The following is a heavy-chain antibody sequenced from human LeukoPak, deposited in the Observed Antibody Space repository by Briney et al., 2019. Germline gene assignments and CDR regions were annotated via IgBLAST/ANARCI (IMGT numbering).Heavy chain of an antibody. J-gene: IGHJ3*02. Sequence: GESLKIYCKGSGYSFTSYWIGWVRQMPGKGLEWMGIIYPGDSDTRYSPSFQGQATISADKSISTAYLQWSSLKASDTAMYYCARPSYYYDSSGYPPKGAFDIWGQGTMVTVSS. D-gene: IGHD3-22*01. CDR2: IYPGDSDT. CDR1: GYSFTSYW. V-gene: IGHV5-51*01. CDR3: ARPSYYYDSSGYPPKGAFDI.